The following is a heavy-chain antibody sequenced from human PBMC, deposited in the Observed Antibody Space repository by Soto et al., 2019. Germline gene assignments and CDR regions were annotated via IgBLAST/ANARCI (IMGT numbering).Heavy chain of an antibody. D-gene: IGHD2-15*01. CDR3: ARGARDIVVVVAATPIYYYYGMDV. J-gene: IGHJ6*02. Sequence: ASVKVSCKASGGTFSSYAISWVRQAPGQGLEWMGGIIPIFGTANYAQKFQGRVTITADESTSTAYMELSSLRSEDTAVYYCARGARDIVVVVAATPIYYYYGMDVWGQGTTVTVSS. CDR1: GGTFSSYA. CDR2: IIPIFGTA. V-gene: IGHV1-69*13.